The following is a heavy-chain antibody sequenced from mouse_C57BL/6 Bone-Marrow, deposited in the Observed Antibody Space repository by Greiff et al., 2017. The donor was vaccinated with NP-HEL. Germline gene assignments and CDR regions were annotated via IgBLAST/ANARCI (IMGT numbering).Heavy chain of an antibody. D-gene: IGHD2-3*01. CDR3: ARLYDGYYND. Sequence: QVQLQQPGAELVRPGSSVKLSCKASGYTFTSYWMHWVKQRPIQGLEWIGNIDPSDSETHYNQKFKDKATLTVDKSSSTAYMQLSSLTSEDSAVYYCARLYDGYYNDWGQGTTLTVSS. CDR2: IDPSDSET. V-gene: IGHV1-52*01. J-gene: IGHJ2*01. CDR1: GYTFTSYW.